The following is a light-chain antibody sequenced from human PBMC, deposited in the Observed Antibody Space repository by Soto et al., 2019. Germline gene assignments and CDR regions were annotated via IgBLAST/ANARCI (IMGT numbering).Light chain of an antibody. J-gene: IGKJ1*01. CDR3: QKYNSAPWT. V-gene: IGKV1-27*01. Sequence: DIQATQSPSSLSASVGDRVTITCRASQGITNYLAWYQQRPGKVPKLLIYAASTLQSGVPSRFSGSGSGTDFTLTISSLQPEDVATYYCQKYNSAPWTFGQGTKVEIK. CDR2: AAS. CDR1: QGITNY.